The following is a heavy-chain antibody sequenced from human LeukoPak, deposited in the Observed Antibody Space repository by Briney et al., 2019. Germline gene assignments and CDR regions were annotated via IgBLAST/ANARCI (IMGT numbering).Heavy chain of an antibody. CDR2: INPNSGGT. CDR3: LPLRPLRNSGYAN. V-gene: IGHV1-2*02. D-gene: IGHD5-12*01. CDR1: GYTFTGYY. J-gene: IGHJ4*02. Sequence: ASVKVSCKASGYTFTGYYMHWVRQAPGQGLEWMGWINPNSGGTNYAQKFQGRVTMTRDTSISTAYMELSRLRSDDTAVYYCLPLRPLRNSGYANWGQGTLVTVSS.